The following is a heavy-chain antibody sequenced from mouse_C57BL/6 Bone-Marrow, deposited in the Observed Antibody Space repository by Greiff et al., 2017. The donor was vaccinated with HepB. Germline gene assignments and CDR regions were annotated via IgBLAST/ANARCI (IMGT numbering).Heavy chain of an antibody. D-gene: IGHD2-1*01. J-gene: IGHJ3*01. CDR1: GYSFTGYF. CDR2: INPYNGDT. CDR3: ARKVYGNSFSFAY. Sequence: VQLKESGPELVKPGDSVKISCKASGYSFTGYFMNWVMQSHGKSLEWIGRINPYNGDTFYNQKFKGKATLTVDKSSSTAHMELRSLTSEDSAVYYCARKVYGNSFSFAYWGQGTLVTVSA. V-gene: IGHV1-20*01.